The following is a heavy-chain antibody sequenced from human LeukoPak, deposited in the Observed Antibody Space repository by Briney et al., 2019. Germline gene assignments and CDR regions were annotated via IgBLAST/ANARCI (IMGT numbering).Heavy chain of an antibody. Sequence: GGSLRLSCAASGFTFSSYGMHWVRQAPGKGLEWVAVISYDGSNKYYADSVKGRFTISRDNSKNTLYLQMNSLRAEDTAVYYCATDEDIVVVVADTGAFDIWGQGTMVTVSS. CDR2: ISYDGSNK. J-gene: IGHJ3*02. D-gene: IGHD2-15*01. CDR1: GFTFSSYG. CDR3: ATDEDIVVVVADTGAFDI. V-gene: IGHV3-30*03.